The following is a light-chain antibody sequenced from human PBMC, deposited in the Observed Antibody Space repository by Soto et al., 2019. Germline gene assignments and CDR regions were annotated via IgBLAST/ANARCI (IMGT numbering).Light chain of an antibody. Sequence: EIVLTQSPGTLSLSLGERATLSCRASRSISSTYLAWYQQKPGQAPRLLIYDASNRATGIPARFSGSGSGTDFTLTISSLEPADFAVYYCQQRSNWPLTFAGGTKVDIK. V-gene: IGKV3-11*01. CDR2: DAS. CDR3: QQRSNWPLT. J-gene: IGKJ4*01. CDR1: RSISSTY.